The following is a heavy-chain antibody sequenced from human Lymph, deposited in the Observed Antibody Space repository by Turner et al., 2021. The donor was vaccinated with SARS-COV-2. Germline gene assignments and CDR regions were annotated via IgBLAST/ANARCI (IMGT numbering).Heavy chain of an antibody. Sequence: EVQLLVSGGGFIQPGGSLSLSCAASDFIVSSNYMTWVRQAPGKGLEWVSIIYSGGSTFYADSVKGRFTISRDNSRNTLYLQMNSLRAEDTAVYYCARVLPYGDYFDYWGQGTLVTVSS. CDR1: DFIVSSNY. CDR3: ARVLPYGDYFDY. D-gene: IGHD4-17*01. J-gene: IGHJ4*02. CDR2: IYSGGST. V-gene: IGHV3-53*01.